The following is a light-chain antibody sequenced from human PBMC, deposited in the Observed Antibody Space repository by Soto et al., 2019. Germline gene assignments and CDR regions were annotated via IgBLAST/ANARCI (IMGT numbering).Light chain of an antibody. Sequence: QSALTQPASVSGSLGQSLTISCTGTTSDIGFYDYVSWYQQYPGKAPKLLIYGVTIRPSGISNRFSGSKSGSTASLAISRLRDEDEADYYCSPYSTSYAYFFGSGNKVTV. J-gene: IGLJ1*01. CDR3: SPYSTSYAYF. V-gene: IGLV2-14*01. CDR1: TSDIGFYDY. CDR2: GVT.